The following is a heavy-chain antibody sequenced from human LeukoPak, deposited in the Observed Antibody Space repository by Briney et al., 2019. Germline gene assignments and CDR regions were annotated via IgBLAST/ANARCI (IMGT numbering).Heavy chain of an antibody. CDR2: IWYDGSNK. CDR3: ARDSQWLAPFDY. J-gene: IGHJ4*02. CDR1: GFTFSSYG. V-gene: IGHV3-33*01. D-gene: IGHD6-19*01. Sequence: GRSLRLSCAASGFTFSSYGMHWVRQAPDKGLEWVAVIWYDGSNKYYADSVKGRFTISRDNSKNTLYLQMNSLRAEDTAVYYCARDSQWLAPFDYWGQGTLVTVSS.